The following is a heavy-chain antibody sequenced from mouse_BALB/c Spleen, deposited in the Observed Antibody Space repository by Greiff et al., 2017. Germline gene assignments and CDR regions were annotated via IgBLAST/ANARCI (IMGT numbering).Heavy chain of an antibody. J-gene: IGHJ4*01. CDR2: ISNGGGST. CDR3: ARHGATVSMDY. CDR1: GFTFSSYT. Sequence: EVQVVESGGGLVQPGGSLKLSCAASGFTFSSYTMSWVRQTPEKRLEWVAYISNGGGSTYYPDTVKGRFTISRDNAKNTLYLQMSSLKSEDTAMYYCARHGATVSMDYWGQGTSVTVSS. V-gene: IGHV5-12-2*01. D-gene: IGHD1-1*01.